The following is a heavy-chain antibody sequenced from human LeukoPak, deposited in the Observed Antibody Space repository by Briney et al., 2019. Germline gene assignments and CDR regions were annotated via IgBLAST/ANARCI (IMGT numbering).Heavy chain of an antibody. V-gene: IGHV3-48*03. Sequence: CGALTLSCPGTRLTLSSYEMNWLRPARAKELDGVSYISSSGSTIYYPDSVKGRFTISRDNAKNSLYLQMNSLRAEDTAVYYCAREVVLRYFDRWGQGTLVTVSS. CDR3: AREVVLRYFDR. CDR1: RLTLSSYE. CDR2: ISSSGSTI. D-gene: IGHD3-9*01. J-gene: IGHJ4*02.